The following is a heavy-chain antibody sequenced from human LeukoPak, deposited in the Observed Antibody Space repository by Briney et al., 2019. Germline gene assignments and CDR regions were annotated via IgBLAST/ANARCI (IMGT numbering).Heavy chain of an antibody. D-gene: IGHD1-26*01. CDR2: ISGSGGGT. Sequence: PGGSLRLSCAASGFTFSSYAMSWVRQAPGKGLEWVSTISGSGGGTYYADSVKGRFTISRDNPKSTLYLQMNSLRAEDTAVYYCAKHAGATSYYYYMDVWGKGTTVTVSS. CDR3: AKHAGATSYYYYMDV. CDR1: GFTFSSYA. V-gene: IGHV3-23*01. J-gene: IGHJ6*03.